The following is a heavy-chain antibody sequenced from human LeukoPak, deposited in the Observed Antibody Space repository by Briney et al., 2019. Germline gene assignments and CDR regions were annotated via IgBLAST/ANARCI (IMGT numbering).Heavy chain of an antibody. CDR3: ARDPTTVTKGLDI. J-gene: IGHJ3*02. Sequence: SETLSLTCTVSGGSSSSHYWSWIRQPPGKGLEWIGYISYIGSTNYNPSLKSRVTISVDTSKNQFSLKLSSVTAADTAVYYCARDPTTVTKGLDIWGQGTMVTVSS. V-gene: IGHV4-59*11. CDR1: GGSSSSHY. D-gene: IGHD4-17*01. CDR2: ISYIGST.